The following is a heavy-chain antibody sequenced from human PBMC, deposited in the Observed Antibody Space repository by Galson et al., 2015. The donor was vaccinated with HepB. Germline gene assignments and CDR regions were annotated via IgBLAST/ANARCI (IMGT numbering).Heavy chain of an antibody. J-gene: IGHJ3*02. V-gene: IGHV1-46*01. D-gene: IGHD6-13*01. CDR3: ARWGSIAAAPGAFDI. CDR2: INPSGGST. CDR1: GYTFTSYY. Sequence: SVKVSCKASGYTFTSYYMHWVRQAPGQGLEWMGIINPSGGSTSYAQKFQGRVTMTTDTSTSTAYMELRSLRSDDTAVYYCARWGSIAAAPGAFDIWGQGTMVTVSS.